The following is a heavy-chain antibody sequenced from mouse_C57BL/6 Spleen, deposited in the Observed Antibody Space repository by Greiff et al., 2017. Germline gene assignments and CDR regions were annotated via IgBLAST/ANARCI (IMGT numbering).Heavy chain of an antibody. V-gene: IGHV1-22*01. J-gene: IGHJ1*03. CDR2: INPNNGGT. Sequence: EVQLQQSGPELVKPGASVKMSCKASGYTFTDYNMHWVKQSHGKSLEWIGYINPNNGGTSYNQKFKGKATLTVNKSSSTAYMELRSLTSEDSAVYDCARDYSKGGYFDVWGTGTTVTVSS. D-gene: IGHD2-5*01. CDR3: ARDYSKGGYFDV. CDR1: GYTFTDYN.